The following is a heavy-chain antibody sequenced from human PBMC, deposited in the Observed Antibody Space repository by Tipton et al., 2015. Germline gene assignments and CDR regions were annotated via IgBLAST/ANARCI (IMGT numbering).Heavy chain of an antibody. D-gene: IGHD2/OR15-2a*01. CDR1: GGSIGGGYY. V-gene: IGHV4-31*03. Sequence: LRLSCTVSGGSIGGGYYWSWFRQYPGKGLEWIGFVYYSGYTNYNPSLTSRLTISVDTSRNQFSLHLKSVTAADTAVYYCARDKTFEAFDIWGQGTKVTVSS. J-gene: IGHJ3*02. CDR2: VYYSGYT. CDR3: ARDKTFEAFDI.